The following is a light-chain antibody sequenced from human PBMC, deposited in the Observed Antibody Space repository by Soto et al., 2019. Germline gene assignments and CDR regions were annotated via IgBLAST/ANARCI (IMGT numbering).Light chain of an antibody. CDR3: QRGDT. CDR1: QSVGSN. J-gene: IGKJ5*01. CDR2: DTS. V-gene: IGKV3-11*01. Sequence: EILLTQSPATLSFSPGERATLSCRASQSVGSNLAWYQQKPGQAPRLLIYDTSNRATGIPARFSGSGSGTDFTLTISSLEPEDFAVYYCQRGDTFGQGTRLEIK.